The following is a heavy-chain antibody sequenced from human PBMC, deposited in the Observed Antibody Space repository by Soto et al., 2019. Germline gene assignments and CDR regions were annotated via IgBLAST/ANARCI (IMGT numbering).Heavy chain of an antibody. CDR3: ARDPHHCSGGSCYSVGFDY. D-gene: IGHD2-15*01. CDR1: GFIFSNNG. CDR2: MSYDGSDT. J-gene: IGHJ4*02. Sequence: GGSLRLSCVGSGFIFSNNGMHWVRQTPGKGLEWVAFMSYDGSDTFYADSVKGRFTISRDISENKLYLQMNSLRAEDTAVYYCARDPHHCSGGSCYSVGFDYWGQGTLVTVSS. V-gene: IGHV3-33*08.